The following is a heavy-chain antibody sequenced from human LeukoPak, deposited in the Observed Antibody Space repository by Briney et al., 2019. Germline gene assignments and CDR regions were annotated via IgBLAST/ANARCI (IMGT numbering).Heavy chain of an antibody. Sequence: GGSLRLSCAASGFTFSSYAMHWVRQAPGKGLEWVAVISYDGSNKYYADSVKGRFTISRDNYKNTLYLQMNSLRGEDTAVYYCARCRDHSSFGGFDYWGQGTLVTVSS. V-gene: IGHV3-30*04. CDR2: ISYDGSNK. D-gene: IGHD4-11*01. J-gene: IGHJ4*02. CDR3: ARCRDHSSFGGFDY. CDR1: GFTFSSYA.